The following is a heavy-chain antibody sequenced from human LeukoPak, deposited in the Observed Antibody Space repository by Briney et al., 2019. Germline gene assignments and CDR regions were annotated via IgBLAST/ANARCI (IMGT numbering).Heavy chain of an antibody. CDR1: AGSFSSYY. CDR3: AKVTAAGTFASFYGMDV. V-gene: IGHV4-59*08. J-gene: IGHJ6*02. CDR2: IYYSGST. Sequence: SETLSLTCTVSAGSFSSYYWNWIRQPPGKGLEWIGYIYYSGSTNYNPSLKSRVTISVDTSKNQFSLKLTSVTAADAAVYYCAKVTAAGTFASFYGMDVWGLGTTVTVSS. D-gene: IGHD6-13*01.